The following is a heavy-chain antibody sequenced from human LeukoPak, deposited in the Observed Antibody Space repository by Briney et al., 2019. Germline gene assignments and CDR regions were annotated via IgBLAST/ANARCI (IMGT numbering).Heavy chain of an antibody. CDR2: ISAYNGNT. CDR3: ARVDGDYYDSSGYPDY. D-gene: IGHD3-22*01. J-gene: IGHJ4*02. Sequence: ASVKVSCKASGYTFTSYGISWVQQAPGQGLEWMGWISAYNGNTNYAQKLQGRVTMTTDTSTSTAYMELRSLRSDDTAVYYCARVDGDYYDSSGYPDYWGQGTLVTVSS. V-gene: IGHV1-18*01. CDR1: GYTFTSYG.